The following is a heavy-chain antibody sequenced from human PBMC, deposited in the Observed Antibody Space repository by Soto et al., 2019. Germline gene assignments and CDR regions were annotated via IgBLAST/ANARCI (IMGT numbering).Heavy chain of an antibody. D-gene: IGHD2-15*01. CDR3: ARYVDRVPLQSFDY. CDR1: GGSFSGYY. Sequence: ETLSLTCAVYGGSFSGYYWSWIRQPPGKGLEWIGEINHSGSTNYNPSLKSRVTISVDTSKNQFSLKLSSVTAADTAVYYCARYVDRVPLQSFDYWGQGTLGAVAS. CDR2: INHSGST. J-gene: IGHJ4*02. V-gene: IGHV4-34*01.